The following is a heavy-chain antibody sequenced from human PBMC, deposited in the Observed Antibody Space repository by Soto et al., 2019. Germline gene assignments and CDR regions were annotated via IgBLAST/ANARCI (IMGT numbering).Heavy chain of an antibody. V-gene: IGHV1-46*01. J-gene: IGHJ4*02. CDR3: ANLPTTRTITGTTSWLRRDY. Sequence: ASVKVSCKASGYTFTSYYMHWVRQAPGQGLEWMGIINPSGGSTSYAQKFQGRVTMTRDTSTSTVYMELNSLRAEDTAVYYCANLPTTRTITGTTSWLRRDYWGQGTLVTVSS. CDR1: GYTFTSYY. CDR2: INPSGGST. D-gene: IGHD1-7*01.